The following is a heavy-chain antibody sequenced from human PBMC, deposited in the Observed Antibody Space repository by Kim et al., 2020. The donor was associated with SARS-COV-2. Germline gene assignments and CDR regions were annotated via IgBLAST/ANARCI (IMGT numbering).Heavy chain of an antibody. V-gene: IGHV4-31*03. CDR3: ARASTIFGVAGALWDV. D-gene: IGHD3-3*01. CDR2: MHKIGRT. Sequence: SETLSLTCTVSGDSISNGDHYWSWIRQHPGKGLEWVGYMHKIGRTYYNLSLKSRVTISADTSENQVSLKVSSVTAADTAVYYCARASTIFGVAGALWDV. J-gene: IGHJ6*01. CDR1: GDSISNGDHY.